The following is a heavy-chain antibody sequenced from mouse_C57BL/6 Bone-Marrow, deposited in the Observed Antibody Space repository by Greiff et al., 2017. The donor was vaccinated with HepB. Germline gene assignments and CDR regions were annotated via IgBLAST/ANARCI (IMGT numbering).Heavy chain of an antibody. Sequence: EVKLVESGGGLVKPGGSLKLSCAASGFTFSSYAMSWVRQTPEKRLEWVATISDGGSYTYYPDNVKGRFTISIDNAKNNLYLQMSHLKSEDTAMYYCARDHRVDWYFDVWGTGTTVTVSS. J-gene: IGHJ1*03. V-gene: IGHV5-4*01. CDR2: ISDGGSYT. CDR3: ARDHRVDWYFDV. CDR1: GFTFSSYA.